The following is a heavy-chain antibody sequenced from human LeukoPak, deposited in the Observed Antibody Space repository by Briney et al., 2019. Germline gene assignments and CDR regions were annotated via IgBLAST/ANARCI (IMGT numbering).Heavy chain of an antibody. V-gene: IGHV3-11*01. D-gene: IGHD1-26*01. J-gene: IGHJ4*02. Sequence: PGGSLRLSCVTSGFTFSHYYMTWIRQAPGKGLEWVSYISGTGNNKYYADSVKGRFTISRDNAQNSLYLQMSSLRAEGTAMYYCARDYSESEYFFDYWGQGSLVAVSS. CDR1: GFTFSHYY. CDR2: ISGTGNNK. CDR3: ARDYSESEYFFDY.